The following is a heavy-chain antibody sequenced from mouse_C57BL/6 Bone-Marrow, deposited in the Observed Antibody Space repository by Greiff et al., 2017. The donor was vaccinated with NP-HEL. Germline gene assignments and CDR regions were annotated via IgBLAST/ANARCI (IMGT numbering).Heavy chain of an antibody. CDR2: SRNKANDYTT. Sequence: EVKVVESGGGLVQSGRSLRLSCATSGFTFSDFYMEWVRQAPGKGLEWIAASRNKANDYTTEYSASVKGRFIVSRDTSQSILYLQMNALRAEDTAIYYCARDARDGYDFYYFDYWGQGTTLTVSS. CDR3: ARDARDGYDFYYFDY. CDR1: GFTFSDFY. V-gene: IGHV7-1*01. J-gene: IGHJ2*01. D-gene: IGHD2-2*01.